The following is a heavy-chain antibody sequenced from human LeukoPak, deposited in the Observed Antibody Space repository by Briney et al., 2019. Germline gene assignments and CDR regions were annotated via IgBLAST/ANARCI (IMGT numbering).Heavy chain of an antibody. D-gene: IGHD5-18*01. Sequence: GGSLRLSCEASGFTFSRYWMTWVRQAPGKGLEGLANIKYDGSNKFYAASVKGRFTISRDNARNSLYLQMNSLRVEDTALYYCGTSLDAAINTGGQGVLVTVSS. J-gene: IGHJ4*02. CDR2: IKYDGSNK. CDR1: GFTFSRYW. CDR3: GTSLDAAINT. V-gene: IGHV3-7*01.